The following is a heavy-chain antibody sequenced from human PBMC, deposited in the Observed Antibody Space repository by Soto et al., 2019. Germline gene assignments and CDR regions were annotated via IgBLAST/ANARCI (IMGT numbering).Heavy chain of an antibody. V-gene: IGHV4-39*01. CDR3: ARHGRGDYYWYFDL. J-gene: IGHJ2*01. CDR1: GGSISSSSYY. D-gene: IGHD4-17*01. Sequence: QLQLQESGPGLVKPSETLSLTCTVSGGSISSSSYYWGWIRQPPGKGLEWIGSIYYSGSTYYNPSLKGRVTISVDTSKNQFSLKLSTVTAADTAVYYCARHGRGDYYWYFDLWGRGTLVTVSS. CDR2: IYYSGST.